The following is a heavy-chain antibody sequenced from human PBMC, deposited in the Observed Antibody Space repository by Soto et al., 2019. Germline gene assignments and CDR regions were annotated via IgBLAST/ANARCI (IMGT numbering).Heavy chain of an antibody. CDR3: ARVSGSYYYGMDV. J-gene: IGHJ6*02. V-gene: IGHV4-39*07. Sequence: PSETLSLTCTVSGGSISSSTYYWGWIRQPPGKGLEWIGEIYHSGSTNCNPSLKSRVTISVDKSKNQFSLKLSSVTAADTAVYYCARVSGSYYYGMDVWGQGTTVTVSS. CDR1: GGSISSSTYY. D-gene: IGHD1-26*01. CDR2: IYHSGST.